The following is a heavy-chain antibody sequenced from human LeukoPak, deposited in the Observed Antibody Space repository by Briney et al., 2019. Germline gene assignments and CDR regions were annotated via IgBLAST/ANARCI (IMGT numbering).Heavy chain of an antibody. CDR3: ARVTNYYYYMDV. Sequence: GGSLRLSCAVSGFSLTAFGMNWVRQAPGRGLEWVSSISSGSSSIYYADSVKGRFTISRDNAKNSLYLQMNSLRAEDTAVYYCARVTNYYYYMDVWGKGSLVTVSS. CDR1: GFSLTAFG. CDR2: ISSGSSSI. J-gene: IGHJ6*03. V-gene: IGHV3-21*01. D-gene: IGHD4-11*01.